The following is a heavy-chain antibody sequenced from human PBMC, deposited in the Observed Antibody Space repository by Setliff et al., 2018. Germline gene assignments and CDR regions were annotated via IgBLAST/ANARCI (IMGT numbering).Heavy chain of an antibody. D-gene: IGHD3-9*01. CDR3: AKDSPILTA. V-gene: IGHV3-23*01. CDR2: TDSSGGGT. J-gene: IGHJ4*02. Sequence: PGGSLRLSCAASGFTFSRYGMSWVRQAPGKGLEWVSATDSSGGGTYYANSVKGRFTISRDNSKNTLYLQMNSLRAEDTAVYYCAKDSPILTAWGQGTLVTVS. CDR1: GFTFSRYG.